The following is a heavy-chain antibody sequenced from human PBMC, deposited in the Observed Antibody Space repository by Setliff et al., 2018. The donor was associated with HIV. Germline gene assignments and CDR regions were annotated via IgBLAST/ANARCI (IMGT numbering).Heavy chain of an antibody. Sequence: SETLSLTCTVSGYSISSGYYWGWIRQPPGKGLEWIGSIYHSGSTYYNPSLKSRVIISLDTSKNHLSLKLRSVTAADTAVYYCARGGYRDGYDYWGQGTLVTVSS. CDR1: GYSISSGYY. CDR2: IYHSGST. J-gene: IGHJ4*02. V-gene: IGHV4-38-2*02. CDR3: ARGGYRDGYDY. D-gene: IGHD5-18*01.